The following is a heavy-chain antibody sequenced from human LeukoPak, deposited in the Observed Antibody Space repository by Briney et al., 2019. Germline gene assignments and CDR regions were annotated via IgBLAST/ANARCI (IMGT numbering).Heavy chain of an antibody. CDR1: GFTFGSYA. Sequence: GGSLRLSCGASGFTFGSYAMSWVRQAPGKGLEWVSSIFTGSGDFFYSDSVKGRFTISRDDAKDSLYLHMNSLRAEDTAVYYCAGGGRSDWFFDYWGQGILVTVSS. J-gene: IGHJ4*02. CDR2: IFTGSGDF. D-gene: IGHD2-21*01. V-gene: IGHV3-21*01. CDR3: AGGGRSDWFFDY.